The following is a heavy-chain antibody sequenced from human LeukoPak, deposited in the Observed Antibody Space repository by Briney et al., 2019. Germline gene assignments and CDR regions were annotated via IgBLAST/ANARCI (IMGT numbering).Heavy chain of an antibody. D-gene: IGHD2-21*02. Sequence: SETLSLTCTVSGGSISSYYWSWIRQPPGKGLEWFGYIYYSGSTNYNPSLRSRVTISLDTSKNQFSLKLSSVTAADTAVYYCARRLTGYDSVTDWGQGTLVTVSS. J-gene: IGHJ4*02. CDR3: ARRLTGYDSVTD. CDR2: IYYSGST. V-gene: IGHV4-59*01. CDR1: GGSISSYY.